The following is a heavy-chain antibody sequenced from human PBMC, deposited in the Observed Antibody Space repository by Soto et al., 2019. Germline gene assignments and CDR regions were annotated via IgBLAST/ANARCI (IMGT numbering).Heavy chain of an antibody. D-gene: IGHD3-22*01. Sequence: SETLSLTCAVSGGSISSGGYCWSWIRQPPGKGLEWIGYIYDSGSTYYNPSLKSRVTISVDTSKNQFSLKLSSVTAADTAVYFCVREGVDYYDTSGRSAWGKGTLVTVAS. V-gene: IGHV4-30-2*01. CDR3: VREGVDYYDTSGRSA. J-gene: IGHJ4*02. CDR1: GGSISSGGYC. CDR2: IYDSGST.